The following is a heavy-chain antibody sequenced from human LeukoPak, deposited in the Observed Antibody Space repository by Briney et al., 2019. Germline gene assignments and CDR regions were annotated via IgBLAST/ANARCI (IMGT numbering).Heavy chain of an antibody. D-gene: IGHD1-7*01. CDR3: ARDHWNYDY. J-gene: IGHJ4*02. V-gene: IGHV3-21*01. CDR2: ISSSSSYI. Sequence: GGSLTLSCAASGCTFSIYSMNWVRQAPGKGLEWVSSISSSSSYIYYAYSVKGRFTISRDNAKNSLYLQINSLGAEDTAVYYCARDHWNYDYWGQGTLVTVSS. CDR1: GCTFSIYS.